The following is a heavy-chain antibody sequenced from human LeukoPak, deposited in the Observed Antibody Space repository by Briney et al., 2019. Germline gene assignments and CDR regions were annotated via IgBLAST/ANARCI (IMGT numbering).Heavy chain of an antibody. Sequence: GGSLRLSCAASGFTFRSYVMSWVRQSPGKGLQWVSSISASGGSTYYADSVKARLTISRDNSENTLYLKMNSLRAEDTAIYYCAKEYYDTTGYFYSLDFWGQGTLVTVSS. CDR1: GFTFRSYV. V-gene: IGHV3-23*01. CDR2: ISASGGST. J-gene: IGHJ4*02. D-gene: IGHD3-22*01. CDR3: AKEYYDTTGYFYSLDF.